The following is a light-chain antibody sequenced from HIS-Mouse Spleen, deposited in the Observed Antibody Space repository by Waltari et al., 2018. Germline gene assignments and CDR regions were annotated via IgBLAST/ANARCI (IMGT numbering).Light chain of an antibody. CDR1: SLSSYY. J-gene: IGLJ2*01. Sequence: SSELTQDPAVSVALGQTVRITCQGDSLSSYYASWYQQKPGQAPVLVIYGKNNRPSGIPDRFSGSSSGNTASLTITGAQAEDEADYYCNSRDSSGNHVVFGGETKLTVL. CDR3: NSRDSSGNHVV. V-gene: IGLV3-19*01. CDR2: GKN.